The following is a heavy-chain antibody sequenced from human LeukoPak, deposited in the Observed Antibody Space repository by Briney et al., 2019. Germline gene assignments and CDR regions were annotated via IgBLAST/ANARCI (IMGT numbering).Heavy chain of an antibody. CDR1: GYTLTELS. D-gene: IGHD2-15*01. Sequence: ASVKVSCKVSGYTLTELSMHWVRQAPGKGLEWMGGFDPEDGETIYAQKFQGGVTMTEDTSTDTAYMELSSLRSEDTAVYYCATVGKVVVGATTGFVFDYWGQGTLVTVSS. J-gene: IGHJ4*02. CDR2: FDPEDGET. V-gene: IGHV1-24*01. CDR3: ATVGKVVVGATTGFVFDY.